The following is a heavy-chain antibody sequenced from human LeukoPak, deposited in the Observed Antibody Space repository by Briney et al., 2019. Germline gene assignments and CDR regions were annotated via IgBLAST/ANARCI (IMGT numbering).Heavy chain of an antibody. Sequence: GGSLRLSCAASGFTFSSYWMNWVRQAPGKGLEWVANIKQDGSERYYVDSVKRRFTISRDNAKNSVFLQMNSLRAEDTAVYYCARDPNLYSGTYDTYWGQGTLVTVSS. J-gene: IGHJ4*02. CDR3: ARDPNLYSGTYDTY. CDR2: IKQDGSER. D-gene: IGHD1-26*01. CDR1: GFTFSSYW. V-gene: IGHV3-7*03.